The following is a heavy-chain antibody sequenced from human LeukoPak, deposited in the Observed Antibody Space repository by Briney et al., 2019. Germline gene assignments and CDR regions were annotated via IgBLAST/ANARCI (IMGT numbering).Heavy chain of an antibody. CDR2: IDPNTGGT. CDR1: GCAFTGYY. Sequence: ASVKVSCRASGCAFTGYYVHWVRQAPGQGLEWMGWIDPNTGGTKCAQKFQGRFTMTSDTSITTAYMELSRLRFDDTAVYYCARDLGYTRYYFDYWGQGNLVTVSS. D-gene: IGHD3-16*02. V-gene: IGHV1-2*02. CDR3: ARDLGYTRYYFDY. J-gene: IGHJ4*02.